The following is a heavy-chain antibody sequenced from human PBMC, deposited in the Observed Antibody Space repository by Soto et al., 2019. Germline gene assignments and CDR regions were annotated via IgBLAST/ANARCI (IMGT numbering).Heavy chain of an antibody. Sequence: ASVKVDCKASGYACTSYGMSWVRQATGQGLEWMGWISAYNGNTNYAQKLQGRVTMTTDTSTSTAYMELRSLRSDDTAVYYCARDAAKLKKNAFDIWGQGTMVTVSS. D-gene: IGHD1-7*01. CDR1: GYACTSYG. V-gene: IGHV1-18*01. CDR2: ISAYNGNT. J-gene: IGHJ3*02. CDR3: ARDAAKLKKNAFDI.